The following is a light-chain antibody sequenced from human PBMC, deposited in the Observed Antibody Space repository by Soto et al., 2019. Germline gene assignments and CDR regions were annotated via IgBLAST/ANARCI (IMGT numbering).Light chain of an antibody. V-gene: IGKV3-15*01. Sequence: EIVLTPSPATLSLSPGERATFTCRASQSVNTNLAWYQQKPGQAPRLLIYGASNRATGIPARISGSGSGTECTLTISSLQSEDFAVYYCQQYNKWRTFGQGTKVDIK. CDR3: QQYNKWRT. CDR2: GAS. CDR1: QSVNTN. J-gene: IGKJ1*01.